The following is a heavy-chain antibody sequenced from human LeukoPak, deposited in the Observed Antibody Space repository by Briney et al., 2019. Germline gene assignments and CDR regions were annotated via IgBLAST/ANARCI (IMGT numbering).Heavy chain of an antibody. CDR2: MNPNSGNT. CDR3: ARGKGMYYDFWSGYYKPRHFDY. J-gene: IGHJ4*02. CDR1: GYTFTSYD. V-gene: IGHV1-8*03. Sequence: ASMKVSCKASGYTFTSYDINWVRQATGQGLEWMGWMNPNSGNTGYAQKFQGRVTITRNTSISTAYMELSSLRSEDTAVYYCARGKGMYYDFWSGYYKPRHFDYWGQGTLVTVSS. D-gene: IGHD3-3*01.